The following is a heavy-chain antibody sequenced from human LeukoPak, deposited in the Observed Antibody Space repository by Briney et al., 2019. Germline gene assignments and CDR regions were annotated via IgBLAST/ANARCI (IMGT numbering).Heavy chain of an antibody. J-gene: IGHJ4*02. D-gene: IGHD3-3*02. CDR1: GFTFSSYA. V-gene: IGHV3-23*01. Sequence: GGSLRLSRATSGFTFSSYAMSWVRQAPGKGLEWVSAISGSGGSTYYADSVKGRFTISRDNSKNTLYLQMNSLRAEDTAVYYCAKVLAALPSFDYWGQGTLVTVSS. CDR3: AKVLAALPSFDY. CDR2: ISGSGGST.